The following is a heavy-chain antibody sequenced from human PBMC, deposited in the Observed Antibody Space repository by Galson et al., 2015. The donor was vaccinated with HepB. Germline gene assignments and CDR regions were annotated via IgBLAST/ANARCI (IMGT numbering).Heavy chain of an antibody. D-gene: IGHD3-3*01. CDR3: ARVRVGYDFWSGLDY. Sequence: SLRLSCAAYGFTFSSYAMHWARQAPGKGLEWVAVISYDGSNKYYADSVKGRFTISRDNSKNTLYLQMNSLRAEDTAVYYCARVRVGYDFWSGLDYWGQGTLVTVSS. V-gene: IGHV3-30-3*01. J-gene: IGHJ4*02. CDR1: GFTFSSYA. CDR2: ISYDGSNK.